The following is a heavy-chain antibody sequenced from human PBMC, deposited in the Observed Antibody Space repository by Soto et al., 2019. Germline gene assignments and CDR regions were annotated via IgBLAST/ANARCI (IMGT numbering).Heavy chain of an antibody. CDR2: INGAGSST. Sequence: EVQLVESGGGLVQPGGSLRLSCAASGITFSSNWMHWVRQAPGKGLVWVSRINGAGSSTNYADSVKGRFTISRDNARNTLYLQMNSLRAEDTAVYYCATNVARTSPDKYWGQGTLVTVSS. CDR1: GITFSSNW. CDR3: ATNVARTSPDKY. J-gene: IGHJ4*02. V-gene: IGHV3-74*01. D-gene: IGHD2-8*01.